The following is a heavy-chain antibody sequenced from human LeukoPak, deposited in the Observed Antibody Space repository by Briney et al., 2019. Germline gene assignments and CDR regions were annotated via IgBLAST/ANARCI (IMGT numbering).Heavy chain of an antibody. J-gene: IGHJ4*02. CDR2: ISAYNGNT. CDR3: ARDTSHYDYVWGSYEFDY. Sequence: GASVKVSCKASGYTFTSYGISWVRQAPGQGLEWMGWISAYNGNTNYAQKLQGRVTMTTDTSTSTAYMELRSLRSDDTAVYYCARDTSHYDYVWGSYEFDYWGQGTLVTVSS. V-gene: IGHV1-18*01. D-gene: IGHD3-16*01. CDR1: GYTFTSYG.